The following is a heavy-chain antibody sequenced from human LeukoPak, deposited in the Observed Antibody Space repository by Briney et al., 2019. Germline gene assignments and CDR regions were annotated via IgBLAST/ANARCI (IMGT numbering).Heavy chain of an antibody. D-gene: IGHD3-3*01. CDR2: IRTSGDT. J-gene: IGHJ5*02. Sequence: GGSLRLSCAASGFIFSSYAISWVRQAPGKGLEWVSGIRTSGDTFYADSVKGRFTISRDISQNTVYLQMNSLTAEDSAVYYCATLSYDVWTGINWFDHWGQGTLVTVSS. CDR1: GFIFSSYA. V-gene: IGHV3-23*01. CDR3: ATLSYDVWTGINWFDH.